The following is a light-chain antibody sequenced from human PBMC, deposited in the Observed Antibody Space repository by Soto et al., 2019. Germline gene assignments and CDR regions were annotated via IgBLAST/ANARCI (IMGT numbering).Light chain of an antibody. J-gene: IGKJ2*01. CDR1: QSVGSS. CDR3: QQCLHCPYT. CDR2: DAS. V-gene: IGKV3-11*01. Sequence: DIVLTQSPSTLSLSPGDRVTLSCRASQSVGSSLSWYQHNPGQGPRLLVYDASNMATGIPARFSGSGAETEFTLTISSLDPEDFASYYCQQCLHCPYTFGQGTRLEIK.